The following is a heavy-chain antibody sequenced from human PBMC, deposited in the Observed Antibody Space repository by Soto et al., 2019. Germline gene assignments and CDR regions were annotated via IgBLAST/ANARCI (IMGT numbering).Heavy chain of an antibody. CDR3: AKDLHSSSWYRGGLDYYYGMDV. V-gene: IGHV3-23*01. J-gene: IGHJ6*02. Sequence: VGSLRLSCAASGFTFSSYAMSWVRQAPGKGLEWVSAISGSGGSTYYADSVKGRFTISRDNSKNTLYLQMNSLRAEDTAVYYCAKDLHSSSWYRGGLDYYYGMDVWGQGTTVTVSS. CDR2: ISGSGGST. CDR1: GFTFSSYA. D-gene: IGHD6-13*01.